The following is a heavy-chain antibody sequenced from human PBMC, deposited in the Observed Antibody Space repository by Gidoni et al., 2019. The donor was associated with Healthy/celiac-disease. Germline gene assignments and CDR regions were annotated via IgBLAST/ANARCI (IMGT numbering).Heavy chain of an antibody. Sequence: QVQLVESGGGVVQPGRSLRLSCAASGFTFSSYGMHWVRQAPGKGLEWVAVISYDGSNKYYADSVKGRFTISRDNSKNTLYLQMNSLRAEDTAVYYCARDAPPPGDTPTDWGQGTLVTVSS. CDR1: GFTFSSYG. J-gene: IGHJ4*02. V-gene: IGHV3-30*03. CDR3: ARDAPPPGDTPTD. CDR2: ISYDGSNK.